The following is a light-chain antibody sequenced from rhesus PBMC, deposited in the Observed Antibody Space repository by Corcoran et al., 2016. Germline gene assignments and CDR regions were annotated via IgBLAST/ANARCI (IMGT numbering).Light chain of an antibody. CDR2: KAS. CDR3: LQYSSSPFT. J-gene: IGKJ3*01. V-gene: IGKV1-22*01. Sequence: DIQMTQSPSSLSASVGDTVTITCRASQSISSWLDWYQQKPGKAPKLLIYKASSLQSGVPSRFRGIGAGTDFTLPISSLQPEYFATYYCLQYSSSPFTFGPGTKLDIK. CDR1: QSISSW.